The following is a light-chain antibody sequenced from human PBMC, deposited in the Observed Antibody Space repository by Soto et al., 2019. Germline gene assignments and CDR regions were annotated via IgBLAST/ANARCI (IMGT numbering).Light chain of an antibody. J-gene: IGLJ1*01. Sequence: HSVLTQPASVSGFPGQSLTISCTGTSSDVGGYNYVSWYQQHPGKAPKLMIYDVSNRPSGVSNRFSGSKSGNTASLTISGLQAEDEADYYCSSYTSSSTLVFGTGSKVT. CDR3: SSYTSSSTLV. CDR1: SSDVGGYNY. V-gene: IGLV2-14*01. CDR2: DVS.